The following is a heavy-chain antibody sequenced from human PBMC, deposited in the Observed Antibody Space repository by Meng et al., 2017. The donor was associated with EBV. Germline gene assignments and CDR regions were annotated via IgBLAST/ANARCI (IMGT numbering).Heavy chain of an antibody. V-gene: IGHV1-3*01. CDR1: GYAFNSYI. J-gene: IGHJ4*02. D-gene: IGHD2-21*01. CDR3: VRGPPVGVPGPGDY. Sequence: VQLVQPGAEVTNHGASVTVSWLASGYAFNSYILHWVRQAPGQRVEWMGWINVGVGYTKYSQKFQGRVTISSDTSATTGYMELSSLRSEDTAVYYCVRGPPVGVPGPGDYWGQGTLVTVSS. CDR2: INVGVGYT.